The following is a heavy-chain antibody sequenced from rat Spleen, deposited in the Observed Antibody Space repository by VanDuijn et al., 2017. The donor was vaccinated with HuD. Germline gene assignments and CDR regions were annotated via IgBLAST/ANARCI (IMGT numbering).Heavy chain of an antibody. J-gene: IGHJ3*01. V-gene: IGHV5-29*01. CDR3: ARALYGGSSELGWFAY. CDR2: ISYDGHSA. Sequence: EVQLVESGGGSVQPGRSMKLSCAASGINFSNYGMAWVRQAPTKGLEWVTTISYDGHSAYYRGSVKGRFTCSRDNAEGTLYLQMDSLRSEDTATYYCARALYGGSSELGWFAYWGQGTLVTVSS. D-gene: IGHD1-11*01. CDR1: GINFSNYG.